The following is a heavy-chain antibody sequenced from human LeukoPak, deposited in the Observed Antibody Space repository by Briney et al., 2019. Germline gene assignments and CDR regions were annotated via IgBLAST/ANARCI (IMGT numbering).Heavy chain of an antibody. Sequence: GRSLRLSCTASGFTFSSYAIHWVRQAPGKGLEWVTLISYKGSSKYYADSVRGRFIISGDNSKNTLFLQMNSLRTEDTAVYYCAREISTSSSWYGDDAFDIWGQGTMVTVSS. CDR2: ISYKGSSK. V-gene: IGHV3-30-3*01. CDR3: AREISTSSSWYGDDAFDI. D-gene: IGHD6-13*01. CDR1: GFTFSSYA. J-gene: IGHJ3*02.